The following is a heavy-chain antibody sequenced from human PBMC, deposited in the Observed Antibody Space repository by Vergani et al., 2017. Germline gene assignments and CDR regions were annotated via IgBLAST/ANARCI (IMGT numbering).Heavy chain of an antibody. CDR1: GFTFSSYA. D-gene: IGHD4-23*01. J-gene: IGHJ4*02. CDR3: ARVDYGGNAVDY. Sequence: QVQLVESGGGVVQTVRSLRLSCAASGFTFSSYAMHWVRQAPGKGLEWVAVISYDGSNTYYADSVKGRFTISRDNSKNTLYLQMNSLRAEDTAVCYCARVDYGGNAVDYWGQGTLVTVSS. CDR2: ISYDGSNT. V-gene: IGHV3-30*04.